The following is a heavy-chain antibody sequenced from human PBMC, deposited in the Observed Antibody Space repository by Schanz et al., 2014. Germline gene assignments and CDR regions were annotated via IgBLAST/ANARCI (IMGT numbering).Heavy chain of an antibody. J-gene: IGHJ5*01. CDR2: INHDSGGT. CDR1: GYSFTGYY. CDR3: ARDSDVSKYNLCDS. V-gene: IGHV1-2*02. Sequence: QVQLVQSGAEVKKPGASVRVSCKASGYSFTGYYMNWVRQAPGQGLEWTGWINHDSGGTNYAQKFQGRVTMTRDTSISTGYMELTRRTFDDSAIYYWARDSDVSKYNLCDSWGQGAVVTFSS.